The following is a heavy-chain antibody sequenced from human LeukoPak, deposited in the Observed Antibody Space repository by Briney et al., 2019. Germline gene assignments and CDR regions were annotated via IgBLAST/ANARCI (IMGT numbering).Heavy chain of an antibody. CDR3: ARGPGGQMATTPLDY. V-gene: IGHV1-69*05. D-gene: IGHD5-24*01. CDR1: GGTFSSYA. J-gene: IGHJ4*02. Sequence: SVKVSCKASGGTFSSYAISWVRQAPGQGLEWMGRIIPIFGTANYAQNFQGRVTITTDESTSTAYMELSSLRSEDTAVYYCARGPGGQMATTPLDYWGQGTLVTVSS. CDR2: IIPIFGTA.